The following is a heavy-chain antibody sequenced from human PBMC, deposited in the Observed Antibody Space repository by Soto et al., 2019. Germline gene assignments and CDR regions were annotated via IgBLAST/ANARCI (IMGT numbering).Heavy chain of an antibody. D-gene: IGHD3-10*01. CDR3: ARAERFPRSWFDP. J-gene: IGHJ5*02. V-gene: IGHV4-34*02. CDR2: VNHSGEA. Sequence: QVELQQWGAGLLKPSETLSLTCGVYGGSFSNYYWIWVRQPPWKGLEWIVEVNHSGEATYNPSLQSRVSISLDTSNNRFSLKMASVTAADTVIYLCARAERFPRSWFDPWGQGTQVTVSS. CDR1: GGSFSNYY.